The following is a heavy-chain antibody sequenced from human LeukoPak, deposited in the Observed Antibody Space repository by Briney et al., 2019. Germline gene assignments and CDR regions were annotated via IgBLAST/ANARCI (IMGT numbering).Heavy chain of an antibody. J-gene: IGHJ4*02. V-gene: IGHV3-66*01. CDR2: IYSGGST. CDR3: ARESVVDRKPSFLDY. Sequence: GGSLRLSCAASGFTVSSNYMSWVRQAPGRGLEWVSVIYSGGSTYYADSVKGRFTISRDNSKNTLYLQMNSLRAEDTAVYYCARESVVDRKPSFLDYWDQGTLVTVSS. D-gene: IGHD2/OR15-2a*01. CDR1: GFTVSSNY.